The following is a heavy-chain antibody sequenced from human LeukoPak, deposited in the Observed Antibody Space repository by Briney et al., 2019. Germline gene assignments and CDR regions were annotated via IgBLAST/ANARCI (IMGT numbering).Heavy chain of an antibody. J-gene: IGHJ4*02. Sequence: SETLSLTCTVSGGSIGSSYYYWGWIRQPPGKGLEWIGSIYDSGSTYYNPSLKSRVTISVDTSKNQFSLKLNSVTAADTAVYYCASPTNSGFDSWGQGTLVTVSS. CDR3: ASPTNSGFDS. CDR2: IYDSGST. V-gene: IGHV4-39*01. CDR1: GGSIGSSYYY. D-gene: IGHD7-27*01.